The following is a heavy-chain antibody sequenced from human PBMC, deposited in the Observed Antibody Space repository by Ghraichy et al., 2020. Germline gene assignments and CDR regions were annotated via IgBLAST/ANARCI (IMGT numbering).Heavy chain of an antibody. V-gene: IGHV4-38-2*02. CDR1: GYSISSGYY. CDR2: IYHSGST. Sequence: SETLSLTCTVSGYSISSGYYWGWIRQPPRKGLEWIGSIYHSGSTYYNPSLKSRVTISVDTSKNQFSLKLSSVTAADTAVYYCARSGYSSGWYWAFDIWGQGTMVTVSS. J-gene: IGHJ3*02. CDR3: ARSGYSSGWYWAFDI. D-gene: IGHD6-19*01.